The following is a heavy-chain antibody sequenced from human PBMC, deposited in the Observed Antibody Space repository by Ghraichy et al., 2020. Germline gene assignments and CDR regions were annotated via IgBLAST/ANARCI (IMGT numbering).Heavy chain of an antibody. V-gene: IGHV1-18*01. CDR3: ARDRPGYYDYIWGSPTALGGFDY. Sequence: ASVKVSCKASGYTFTSYGISWVRQAPGQGLEWMGWISAYNGNTNYAQKLQGRVTMTTDTSTSTAYMELRSLRSDDTAVYYCARDRPGYYDYIWGSPTALGGFDYWGQGTLVTVSS. D-gene: IGHD3-16*01. CDR1: GYTFTSYG. CDR2: ISAYNGNT. J-gene: IGHJ4*02.